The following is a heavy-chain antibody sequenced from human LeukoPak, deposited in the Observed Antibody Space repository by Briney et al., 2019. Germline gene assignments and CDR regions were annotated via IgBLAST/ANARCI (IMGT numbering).Heavy chain of an antibody. V-gene: IGHV3-30*03. CDR3: ARGAAVPDY. CDR2: ISYDGRDK. D-gene: IGHD2-15*01. CDR1: GFAFTRYG. J-gene: IGHJ4*02. Sequence: PGGSLRLSCAASGFAFTRYGMHWVRQAPGKGLEWVAVISYDGRDKYYADSVRGRFTISRDNAKNTLYLQMNSLRAEDTAVYYCARGAAVPDYWGQGTLVTVSS.